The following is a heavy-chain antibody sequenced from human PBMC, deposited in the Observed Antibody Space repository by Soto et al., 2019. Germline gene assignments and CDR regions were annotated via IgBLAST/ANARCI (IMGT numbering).Heavy chain of an antibody. Sequence: PGGSLRLSCAASGFTVSSNYMSWVRQAPGKGLEWVSVIYSGGSTYYADSVKGRFTISRDNSKNTLYLQMNSLRAEDTAVYYCARAYGSGSYYYYYYGMDVWGQGTTVTVSS. CDR2: IYSGGST. V-gene: IGHV3-53*01. D-gene: IGHD3-10*01. CDR3: ARAYGSGSYYYYYYGMDV. J-gene: IGHJ6*02. CDR1: GFTVSSNY.